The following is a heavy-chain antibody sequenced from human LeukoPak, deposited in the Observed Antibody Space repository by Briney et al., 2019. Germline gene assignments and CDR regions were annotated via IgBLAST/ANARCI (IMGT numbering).Heavy chain of an antibody. CDR3: ARHTGPRFDP. CDR2: IYPGDSDT. V-gene: IGHV5-51*01. J-gene: IGHJ5*02. CDR1: GYSFSSYW. Sequence: GESLKISCKDSGYSFSSYWIGWVRQMPGKGLEWMGIIYPGDSDTRYSPSFQGQVTFSVDKSISTAYLQWSSLKASDTAMYYCARHTGPRFDPWGQGTLVTVSS.